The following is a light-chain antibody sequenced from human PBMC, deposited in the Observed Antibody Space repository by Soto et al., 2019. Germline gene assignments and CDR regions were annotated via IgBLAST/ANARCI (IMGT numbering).Light chain of an antibody. Sequence: QSALAQPASVSGSPGQSITISCTGTSSDFENYNLVSWYQQYPGKAPKVIIYQVTKRPSGVSARFSGSKSGDTASLTISGLQAEYEADYDCCSHAGPSPSYVFGTGTKVTVL. CDR1: SSDFENYNL. CDR2: QVT. V-gene: IGLV2-23*02. CDR3: CSHAGPSPSYV. J-gene: IGLJ1*01.